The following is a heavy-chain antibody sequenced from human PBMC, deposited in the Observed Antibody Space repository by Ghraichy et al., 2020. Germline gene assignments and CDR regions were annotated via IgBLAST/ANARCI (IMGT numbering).Heavy chain of an antibody. CDR1: GFTFSDYY. J-gene: IGHJ6*02. CDR2: ISSSGSTI. CDR3: ARESSYEWYSSSWYGMDV. V-gene: IGHV3-11*01. D-gene: IGHD6-13*01. Sequence: GGSLRLSCAASGFTFSDYYMSWIRQAPGKGLEWVSYISSSGSTIYYADSVKGRFTISRDNAKNSLYLQMNSLRAEDTAVYYCARESSYEWYSSSWYGMDVWGQGTTVTVSS.